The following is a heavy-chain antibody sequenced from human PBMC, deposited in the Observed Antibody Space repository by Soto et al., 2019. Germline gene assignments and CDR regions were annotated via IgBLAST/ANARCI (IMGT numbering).Heavy chain of an antibody. Sequence: ASVKVSCKASGYTFTSYGISWVRQAPGQGLEWMGWISAYNGNTNYAQKLQGRVTMTTDTSTSTAYMELRSLRSDDTAVYYCATDSLSKLRGRYHPCDYWGQGTLVTVSS. J-gene: IGHJ4*02. CDR3: ATDSLSKLRGRYHPCDY. CDR2: ISAYNGNT. V-gene: IGHV1-18*04. D-gene: IGHD1-7*01. CDR1: GYTFTSYG.